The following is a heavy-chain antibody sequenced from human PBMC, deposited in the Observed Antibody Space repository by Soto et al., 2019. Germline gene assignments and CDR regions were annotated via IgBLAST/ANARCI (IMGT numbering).Heavy chain of an antibody. Sequence: SETLSLTCTVSGGSISSGGSYWGWIRQPPGKGLEWIGYIYYSGNTYFNPSLKSRVTLSVDTSKNQFSLNLSSVTAADTAVYYCVRYCSTTKCPVDYWGQGTLVTVSS. CDR2: IYYSGNT. CDR1: GGSISSGGSY. CDR3: VRYCSTTKCPVDY. V-gene: IGHV4-30-4*01. J-gene: IGHJ4*02. D-gene: IGHD2-2*01.